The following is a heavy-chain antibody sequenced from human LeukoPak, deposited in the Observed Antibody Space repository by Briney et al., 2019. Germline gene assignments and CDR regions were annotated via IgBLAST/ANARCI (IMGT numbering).Heavy chain of an antibody. Sequence: GGSLRLSCAASGFTFSGYSMNWVRQAPGKGLEWVSSISSSSSYIYYADSVKGRFTISRDNAKNSLYLQMNSLRAEDTAVYYCARYHRVVVVPAASFDYWGQGTLVTVSS. J-gene: IGHJ4*02. V-gene: IGHV3-21*01. CDR2: ISSSSSYI. D-gene: IGHD2-2*01. CDR1: GFTFSGYS. CDR3: ARYHRVVVVPAASFDY.